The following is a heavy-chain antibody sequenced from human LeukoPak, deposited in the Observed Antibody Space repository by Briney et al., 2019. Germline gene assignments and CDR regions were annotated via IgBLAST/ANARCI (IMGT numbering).Heavy chain of an antibody. Sequence: GPSVKVSCKASGYTFTSYDINWVRPATGHGLEWMGWMNPNRGNTGYTQKFQGRVTMTRNTSISTAYMELSSLRSEDTAVYYCARNNYDYVWGSYRSPTSHNWFDPWGQGTLVTVSS. CDR2: MNPNRGNT. D-gene: IGHD3-16*02. CDR3: ARNNYDYVWGSYRSPTSHNWFDP. V-gene: IGHV1-8*01. CDR1: GYTFTSYD. J-gene: IGHJ5*02.